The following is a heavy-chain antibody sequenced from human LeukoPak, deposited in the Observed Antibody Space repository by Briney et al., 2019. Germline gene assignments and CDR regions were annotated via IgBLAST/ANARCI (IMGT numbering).Heavy chain of an antibody. V-gene: IGHV4-59*11. CDR2: IHYSGRT. Sequence: PSETLCLTCTVSGGSISVHHWSWIPQSPGKGLEWIGYIHYSGRTNYNPSLKSRVTTSVDTSKNQFSLKLSSVTAADTAVYYWARGSLDFVYWGQGTLVTVSS. D-gene: IGHD3-10*01. J-gene: IGHJ4*02. CDR3: ARGSLDFVY. CDR1: GGSISVHH.